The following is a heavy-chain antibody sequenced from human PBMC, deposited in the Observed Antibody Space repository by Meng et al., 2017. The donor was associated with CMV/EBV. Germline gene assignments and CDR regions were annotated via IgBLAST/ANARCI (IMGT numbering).Heavy chain of an antibody. V-gene: IGHV4-34*01. CDR2: INHSGST. CDR3: ALIKRGIGY. CDR1: GGSFSGYY. J-gene: IGHJ4*02. Sequence: SETLSLTCAVYGGSFSGYYWSWIRQPPGKGLDWIGEINHSGSTNYNPFLKSRVTISVDTSKNQFSLKLSSVTAADTAVYYCALIKRGIGYWGQGTLVTVSS. D-gene: IGHD6-13*01.